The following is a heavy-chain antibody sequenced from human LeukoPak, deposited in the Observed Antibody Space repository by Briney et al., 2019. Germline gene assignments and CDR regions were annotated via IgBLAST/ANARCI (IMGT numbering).Heavy chain of an antibody. D-gene: IGHD2-15*01. CDR3: ARDLSVVAATYYYYYGMDV. V-gene: IGHV3-21*01. J-gene: IGHJ6*02. Sequence: GGSLRLSCAASGFTFSSYSMNWVRQAPGKGLEWVSSISSSSSYIYYADSVKGRFTISRDNAKNSLYLQMNSLRAEDTAVYYCARDLSVVAATYYYYYGMDVWGQGTTVTVSS. CDR2: ISSSSSYI. CDR1: GFTFSSYS.